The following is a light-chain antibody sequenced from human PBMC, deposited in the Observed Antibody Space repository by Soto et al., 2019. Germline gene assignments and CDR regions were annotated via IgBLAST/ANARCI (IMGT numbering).Light chain of an antibody. CDR2: STD. CDR1: SGSVSTSNY. CDR3: VLYMGTGISV. V-gene: IGLV8-61*01. J-gene: IGLJ2*01. Sequence: QAVVTQEPSFSVSPGGTVTLTCALSSGSVSTSNYASWYQQTPGQTPRTLIHSTDTRSSGVPDRFSGSTLGNKAALTITGAQADDEADYYCVLYMGTGISVFGGGTKLTVL.